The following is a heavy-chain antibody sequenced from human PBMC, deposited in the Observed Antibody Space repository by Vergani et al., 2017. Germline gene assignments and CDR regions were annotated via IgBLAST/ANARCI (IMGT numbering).Heavy chain of an antibody. J-gene: IGHJ6*02. CDR1: GFTFSSYA. Sequence: EVQLLESGGGLVQPGGSLRLSCAASGFTFSSYAMSWVRQAPGKGLEWVSDISGSGGSTYYADSVKGRFTISRDNSKNTLYLQMNSLRAEDTAVYYCAKDLVAVHYYYYGMDVWGQGTTVTVSS. V-gene: IGHV3-23*01. CDR3: AKDLVAVHYYYYGMDV. D-gene: IGHD5-12*01. CDR2: ISGSGGST.